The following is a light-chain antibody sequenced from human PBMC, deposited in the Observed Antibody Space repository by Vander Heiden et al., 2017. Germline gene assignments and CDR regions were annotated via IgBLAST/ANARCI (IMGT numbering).Light chain of an antibody. Sequence: DIQMTQSPSTLSASVGDRVTITCRASQSISSWLAWYQQKPGKAPKLLIYKASRSYNGVPSRFSGSASVTEFTLTISILHPDDFATYYCQQDNGYPHTFGQGTKVEIK. CDR3: QQDNGYPHT. CDR2: KAS. CDR1: QSISSW. J-gene: IGKJ2*01. V-gene: IGKV1-5*03.